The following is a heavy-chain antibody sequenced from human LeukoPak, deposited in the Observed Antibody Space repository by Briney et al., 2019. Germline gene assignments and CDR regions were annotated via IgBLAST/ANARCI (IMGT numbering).Heavy chain of an antibody. Sequence: ASVKVSCKASGYTFTSYYMHWVRQAPGQGLEWMGIINPSGGSTSYAQKFQGRVTMTEDTSTDTAYMELSSLRSEDTAVYYCATEGFDYWGQGTLVTVSS. CDR2: INPSGGST. CDR1: GYTFTSYY. V-gene: IGHV1-46*01. J-gene: IGHJ4*02. D-gene: IGHD1-14*01. CDR3: ATEGFDY.